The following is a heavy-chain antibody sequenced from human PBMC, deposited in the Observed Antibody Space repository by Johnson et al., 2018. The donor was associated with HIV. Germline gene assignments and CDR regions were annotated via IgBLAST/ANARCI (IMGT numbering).Heavy chain of an antibody. CDR3: ARVRLELGDAFDI. D-gene: IGHD1-7*01. CDR1: GFTFDDYA. V-gene: IGHV3-9*01. J-gene: IGHJ3*02. Sequence: VQLVESGGGLAQPGRSVRLSCAASGFTFDDYAMHWVRQAPGKGLEWVSGISWNSGSLGYADSVKGRFAISRDNAKNSLYLQMNSLRAEDTAFYYCARVRLELGDAFDIWGQGTMVTVSS. CDR2: ISWNSGSL.